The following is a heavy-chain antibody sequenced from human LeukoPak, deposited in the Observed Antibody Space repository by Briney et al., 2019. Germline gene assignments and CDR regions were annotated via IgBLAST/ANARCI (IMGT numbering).Heavy chain of an antibody. D-gene: IGHD6-13*01. CDR1: GFSFGDYA. CDR3: IGSSWYSLDY. V-gene: IGHV3-49*04. CDR2: IRSKGYGGTT. J-gene: IGHJ4*02. Sequence: GSLRLSCTASGFSFGDYAMSWVRQAPGKGLEWVSCIRSKGYGGTTEYAASVKGRFTISRDDSKRIAYLQMNSLKTEDTAVYYCIGSSWYSLDYWGQGTLVTASS.